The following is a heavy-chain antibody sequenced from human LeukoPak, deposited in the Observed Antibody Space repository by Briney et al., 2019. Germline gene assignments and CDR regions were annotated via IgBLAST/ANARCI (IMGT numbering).Heavy chain of an antibody. CDR2: IIPIFGTA. J-gene: IGHJ4*02. V-gene: IGHV1-69*05. CDR1: GGTFSSYA. D-gene: IGHD2-2*01. Sequence: ASVKVSCKASGGTFSSYAISWVRQAPGQGLEWMGGIIPIFGTANYAQKFQGRVTMTTDTSTSTAYMELRSLRSDDTAVYYCVVVVPAALPDHFDYWGQGTLVTVSS. CDR3: VVVVPAALPDHFDY.